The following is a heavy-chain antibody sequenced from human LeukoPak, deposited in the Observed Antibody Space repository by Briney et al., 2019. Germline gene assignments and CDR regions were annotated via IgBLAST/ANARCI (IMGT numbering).Heavy chain of an antibody. CDR3: ARDPSNTSGWYIYFDY. D-gene: IGHD6-19*01. CDR2: ISSYNGDT. V-gene: IGHV1-18*01. J-gene: IGHJ4*02. CDR1: GYTFNIYG. Sequence: AAVKVSCKASGYTFNIYGISWARQAPGQGLEWMGWISSYNGDTHYAQMFQGRVTLPIDTSTSTAYMELRNLRSDDTAMYYCARDPSNTSGWYIYFDYWGQGTLVTVSS.